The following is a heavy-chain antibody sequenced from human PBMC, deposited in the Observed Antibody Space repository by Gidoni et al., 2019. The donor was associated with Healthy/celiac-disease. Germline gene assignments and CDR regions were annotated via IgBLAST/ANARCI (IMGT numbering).Heavy chain of an antibody. CDR3: TRPSYYYDSSGYYP. Sequence: SSKIESDTGAYAASVKGRFTISRDDSKNTAYLQMNSLKTEDTAVYYCTRPSYYYDSSGYYPWGQGTLVTVSS. V-gene: IGHV3-73*01. D-gene: IGHD3-22*01. CDR2: SSKIESDTG. J-gene: IGHJ5*02.